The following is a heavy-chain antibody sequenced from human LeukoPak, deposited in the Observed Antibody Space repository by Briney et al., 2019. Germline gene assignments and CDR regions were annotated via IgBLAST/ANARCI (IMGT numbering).Heavy chain of an antibody. Sequence: ASVKVSCKASGYTFTSYGISWVRQAPGQGLEWMGWISAYNGNTNYAQKLQGRVTMTTDTSTSTAYMELRSLRSDDTAVYYCARLPLIRYCSGGSCPNDYWGQGTLVTVSS. J-gene: IGHJ4*02. V-gene: IGHV1-18*01. CDR1: GYTFTSYG. CDR3: ARLPLIRYCSGGSCPNDY. D-gene: IGHD2-15*01. CDR2: ISAYNGNT.